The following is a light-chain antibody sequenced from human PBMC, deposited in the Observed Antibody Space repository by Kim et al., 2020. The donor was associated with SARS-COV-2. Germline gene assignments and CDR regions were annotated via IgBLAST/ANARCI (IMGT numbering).Light chain of an antibody. J-gene: IGKJ3*01. CDR2: GTS. CDR3: HQYGSSPFT. Sequence: PEEGATLSGRAMQSVSSDHLAGHQQKPGQAPRLLIYGTSYRATDIPDRFSGSGSGTDFTLTISRLEPEDFAVYYCHQYGSSPFTFGPGTKVDIK. V-gene: IGKV3-20*01. CDR1: QSVSSDH.